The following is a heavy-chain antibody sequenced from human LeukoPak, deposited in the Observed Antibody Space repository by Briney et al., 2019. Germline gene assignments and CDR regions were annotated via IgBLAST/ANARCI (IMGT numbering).Heavy chain of an antibody. CDR2: INSDGSST. CDR3: AVPASREVDY. J-gene: IGHJ4*02. Sequence: GGSLRLSCAASGFTSSSYWLHWVRQAPGKRLVWVSRINSDGSSTSYADSVKGRFTISRDNAKNTLYLQMNSLRAEDTAVYYCAVPASREVDYWGQGPLVTVSS. D-gene: IGHD6-6*01. CDR1: GFTSSSYW. V-gene: IGHV3-74*01.